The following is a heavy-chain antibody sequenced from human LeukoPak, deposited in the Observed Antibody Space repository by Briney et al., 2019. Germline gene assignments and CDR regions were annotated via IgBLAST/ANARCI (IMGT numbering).Heavy chain of an antibody. V-gene: IGHV1-18*01. J-gene: IGHJ5*02. D-gene: IGHD2-2*01. CDR2: ISAYNGNT. CDR3: ARIAVVPAAMQSWFDP. Sequence: ASVKVSCKASGYTFPSYGISWVRQAPGQGLEWMGWISAYNGNTNYAQKLQGRVTMTTDTSTSTAYMELRSLRPDDTAVYYCARIAVVPAAMQSWFDPWGQGTLVTVSS. CDR1: GYTFPSYG.